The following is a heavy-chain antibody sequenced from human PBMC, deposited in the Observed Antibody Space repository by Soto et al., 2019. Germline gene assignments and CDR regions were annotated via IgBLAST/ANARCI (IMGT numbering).Heavy chain of an antibody. D-gene: IGHD1-26*01. CDR2: IYHSGST. J-gene: IGHJ3*02. Sequence: TLALTCTVSGGSISSSHSYWGWIRQPPGKGLEWIGYIYHSGSTYYNPSLKSRVTISVDRSKNQFSLKLSSVTAADTAVYYCASTSLVPHDAFDIWGQGTMVTASS. CDR3: ASTSLVPHDAFDI. V-gene: IGHV4-30-2*01. CDR1: GGSISSSHSY.